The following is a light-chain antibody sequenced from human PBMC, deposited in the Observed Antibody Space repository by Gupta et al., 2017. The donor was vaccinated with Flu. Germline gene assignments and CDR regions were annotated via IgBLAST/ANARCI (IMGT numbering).Light chain of an antibody. Sequence: DIVMTQSPDSLAVSLGERATINCKSSQSVLASSNNKNYLTWYQQKPGQPPRLLIYWASTRESGVPDRFSGSGSGTDFTLTISSLQAEDVAVYYCLQYFTSWWTFGQGTRVEIK. CDR3: LQYFTSWWT. V-gene: IGKV4-1*01. CDR2: WAS. CDR1: QSVLASSNNKNY. J-gene: IGKJ1*01.